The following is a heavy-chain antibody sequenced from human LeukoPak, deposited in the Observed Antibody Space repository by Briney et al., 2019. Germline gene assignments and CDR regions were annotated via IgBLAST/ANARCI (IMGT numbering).Heavy chain of an antibody. Sequence: GGSLGLSCAASKFIFGDYSMTWVRQAPGKGLEWISYISGSSGTTYYADSVRGRFTISRDNAKNLLFLQMNSLRVEDTAVYYCARERAYGTQDYLDYWGQGTRVTVSS. J-gene: IGHJ4*02. CDR1: KFIFGDYS. CDR3: ARERAYGTQDYLDY. D-gene: IGHD1-1*01. CDR2: ISGSSGTT. V-gene: IGHV3-48*01.